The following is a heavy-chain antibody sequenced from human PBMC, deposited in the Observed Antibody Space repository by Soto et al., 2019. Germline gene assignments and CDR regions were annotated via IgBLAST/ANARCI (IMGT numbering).Heavy chain of an antibody. J-gene: IGHJ6*02. CDR2: ISYDGSNK. CDR1: GFTFSSYA. CDR3: ARGGGSYSNYYYGMDV. Sequence: GGSLRLSCAASGFTFSSYAMHWVRQAPGKGLEWVAVISYDGSNKYYADSVKGRFTISRDNSKNTLYLQMNSLRAEDTAVYYCARGGGSYSNYYYGMDVWGQGTTVTVSS. V-gene: IGHV3-30-3*01. D-gene: IGHD1-26*01.